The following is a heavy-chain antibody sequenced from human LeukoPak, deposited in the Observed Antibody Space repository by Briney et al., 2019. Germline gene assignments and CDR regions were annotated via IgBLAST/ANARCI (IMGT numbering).Heavy chain of an antibody. D-gene: IGHD5-24*01. J-gene: IGHJ4*02. Sequence: ASVKVSCKASGYTFTSYDINWVRQATGQGLEWMGWMNPNSGNTGYAQKFQGRVTMTRSTSISTAYMALSSLRSEDTAAYYCARGRRDGYSKNWGQGTLVTVSS. CDR1: GYTFTSYD. CDR2: MNPNSGNT. V-gene: IGHV1-8*01. CDR3: ARGRRDGYSKN.